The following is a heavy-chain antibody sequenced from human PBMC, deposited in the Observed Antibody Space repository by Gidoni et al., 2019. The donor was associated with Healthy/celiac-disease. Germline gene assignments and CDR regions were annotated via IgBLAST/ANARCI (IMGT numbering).Heavy chain of an antibody. CDR3: ARRGGSSWRSSGLGMDV. Sequence: EVQLVQSGAEGKKPGESPRISCKGSGSSLTSYWISWVRQMPGKGLEWMGRIDPSDAYTNYSPSFQGHVTVSADKSSSTAYLQWSSLKASDTAMYYCARRGGSSWRSSGLGMDVWGQGTTVTVSS. J-gene: IGHJ6*02. CDR1: GSSLTSYW. D-gene: IGHD6-13*01. V-gene: IGHV5-10-1*03. CDR2: IDPSDAYT.